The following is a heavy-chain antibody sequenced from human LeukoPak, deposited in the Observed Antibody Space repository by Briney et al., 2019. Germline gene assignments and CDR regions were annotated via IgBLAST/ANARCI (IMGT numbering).Heavy chain of an antibody. J-gene: IGHJ3*02. V-gene: IGHV4-59*08. Sequence: SETLSLTCTVSGGSISSYYWSWIRQPPGKGLEWIGYICYSGSTNYNPSLKSRVTISVDTSKNQFSLKLSSVTAADTAVYYCARRLNRGAFDIWGQGTMVTVSS. CDR1: GGSISSYY. D-gene: IGHD1-14*01. CDR2: ICYSGST. CDR3: ARRLNRGAFDI.